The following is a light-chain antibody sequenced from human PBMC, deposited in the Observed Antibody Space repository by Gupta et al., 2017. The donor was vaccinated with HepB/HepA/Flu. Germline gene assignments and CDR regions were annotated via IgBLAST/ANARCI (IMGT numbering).Light chain of an antibody. CDR2: DTF. CDR3: QQDNDWHPFT. V-gene: IGKV3-15*01. J-gene: IGKJ5*01. CDR1: QSVSNN. Sequence: VMTQSTPTLSVSPGETATLSCRASQSVSNNLAWYQQKPGQAPRLLIFDTFTRATGVPARFSGSGSDTEFTLTISSLQSEDVAVYYCQQDNDWHPFTFGQGTQVEIK.